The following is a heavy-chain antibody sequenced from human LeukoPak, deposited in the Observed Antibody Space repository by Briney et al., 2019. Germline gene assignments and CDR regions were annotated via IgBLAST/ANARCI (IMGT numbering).Heavy chain of an antibody. CDR3: AKALDTYGYMRFDY. V-gene: IGHV3-23*01. CDR2: INGGGDTT. J-gene: IGHJ4*02. D-gene: IGHD5-24*01. Sequence: GGSLRLSCAPSGFTFVSYAMTWVRQAPGKGLEWVSAINGGGDTTYYADSVKGRFTVSRDRSTSTLFLQMSSLRAEDSGMYYCAKALDTYGYMRFDYWGQGTLVTVSS. CDR1: GFTFVSYA.